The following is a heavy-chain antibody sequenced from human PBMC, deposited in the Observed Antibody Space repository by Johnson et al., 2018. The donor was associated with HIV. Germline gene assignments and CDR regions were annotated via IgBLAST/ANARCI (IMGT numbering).Heavy chain of an antibody. V-gene: IGHV3-43*01. CDR1: GFTFDDYT. CDR3: AKGGVAAAKGAFDI. J-gene: IGHJ3*02. D-gene: IGHD6-25*01. Sequence: VQLVESGGVVVQPGGSLRLSCAASGFTFDDYTMHWVRQAPGKGLEWVSLISWDGGSTYYADSVKGRFTISRDNSKNSLYRQMNSLRPEDTALYYCAKGGVAAAKGAFDIWGQGTMVTVSS. CDR2: ISWDGGST.